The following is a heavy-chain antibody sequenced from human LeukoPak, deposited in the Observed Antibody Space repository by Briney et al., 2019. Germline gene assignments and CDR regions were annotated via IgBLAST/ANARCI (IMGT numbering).Heavy chain of an antibody. V-gene: IGHV4-39*07. CDR1: DGSISSSSYY. CDR2: INHSGST. D-gene: IGHD4-17*01. J-gene: IGHJ5*02. Sequence: TSETLSLTCTVSDGSISSSSYYWGWIRQPPGKGLEWIGEINHSGSTNYNPSLKSRVTISVDTSKNQFSLKLSSVTAADTAVYYCASNTVTTSSCWFDPWGQGTLVTVSS. CDR3: ASNTVTTSSCWFDP.